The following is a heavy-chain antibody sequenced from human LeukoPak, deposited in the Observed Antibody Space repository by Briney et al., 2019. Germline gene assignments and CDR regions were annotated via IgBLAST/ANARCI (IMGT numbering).Heavy chain of an antibody. V-gene: IGHV4-34*01. CDR1: GGSFSGYY. CDR2: INHSGST. J-gene: IGHJ3*02. D-gene: IGHD5-12*01. Sequence: KSSETLSLTCAVYGGSFSGYYWSWIRQPPGKGLEWIGEINHSGSTNYNPSLKGRVTISVDTSKNQFSLKLISVTAADTAVYYCARGVATENDAFDIWGQGTMVTVSS. CDR3: ARGVATENDAFDI.